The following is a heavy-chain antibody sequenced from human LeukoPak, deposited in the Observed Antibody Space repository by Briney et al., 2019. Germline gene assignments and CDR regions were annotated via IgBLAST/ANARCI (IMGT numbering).Heavy chain of an antibody. CDR1: GYTFTSYD. J-gene: IGHJ4*02. V-gene: IGHV1-8*03. Sequence: ASVKVSCKSSGYTFTSYDSNWVRQAPGQGLEWMGWMNPNSGNTGYAQKFQGRVTITRNTSISTAYMELSSLRSEDTAVYYCARGPYRYCSSTSCSPGSFDYWGQGTLVTVSS. CDR2: MNPNSGNT. CDR3: ARGPYRYCSSTSCSPGSFDY. D-gene: IGHD2-2*01.